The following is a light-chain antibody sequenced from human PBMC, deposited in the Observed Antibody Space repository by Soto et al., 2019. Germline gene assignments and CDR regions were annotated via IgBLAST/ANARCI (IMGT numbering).Light chain of an antibody. CDR3: RQRSDWPRT. Sequence: EIVLTQSPATLSLSPGERATLSCRASQSVSSYLAWYQQKPGQAPRVLIYDASNRATGIPARFSGSGSGTDFTLTISSLEPEDFAVYYCRQRSDWPRTFGQGTKVDNK. V-gene: IGKV3-11*01. CDR1: QSVSSY. J-gene: IGKJ1*01. CDR2: DAS.